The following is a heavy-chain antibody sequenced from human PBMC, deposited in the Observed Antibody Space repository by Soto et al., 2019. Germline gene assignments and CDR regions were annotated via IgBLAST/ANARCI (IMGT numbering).Heavy chain of an antibody. CDR3: ARQDYSYAYFAF. J-gene: IGHJ4*02. CDR2: MYPGHSDT. CDR1: GYSFTNYW. D-gene: IGHD5-18*01. Sequence: PGESLKISRKGSGYSFTNYWIGWERQMPGKGLGWMGIMYPGHSDTRYSPSFQGQVIISVDQAISTAYLQWSSLQASDTAMYYCARQDYSYAYFAFWGQGTLVTVSS. V-gene: IGHV5-51*01.